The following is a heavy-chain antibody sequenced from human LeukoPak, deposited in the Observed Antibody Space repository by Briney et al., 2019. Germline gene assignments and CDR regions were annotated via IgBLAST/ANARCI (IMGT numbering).Heavy chain of an antibody. J-gene: IGHJ5*02. Sequence: SETLSLTCTVSGVSFSSYDWSWVRQPPGKGLEWIGYIYYSGSTGSNPSLKSRVTISVDTSKNQFSLKLSSVTAADTAVYYCAGSPYSSSPYNWFDPWGQGTLVTVSS. CDR1: GVSFSSYD. V-gene: IGHV4-59*08. CDR2: IYYSGST. D-gene: IGHD6-6*01. CDR3: AGSPYSSSPYNWFDP.